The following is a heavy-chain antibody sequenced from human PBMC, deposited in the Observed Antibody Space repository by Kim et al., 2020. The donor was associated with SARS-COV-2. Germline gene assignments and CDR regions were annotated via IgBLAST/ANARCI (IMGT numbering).Heavy chain of an antibody. J-gene: IGHJ5*02. CDR1: GFPFSSYS. CDR2: ISSSSSYI. D-gene: IGHD6-13*01. Sequence: GGSLRLSCAASGFPFSSYSMNWVRQAPWKGLEWVSSISSSSSYIYYADSVKGRFTISRDNAKNSLYLQMNSLRAEDTAVYYCARGVVSIAAAGTGNWFDPWGQGTLVTVSS. V-gene: IGHV3-21*01. CDR3: ARGVVSIAAAGTGNWFDP.